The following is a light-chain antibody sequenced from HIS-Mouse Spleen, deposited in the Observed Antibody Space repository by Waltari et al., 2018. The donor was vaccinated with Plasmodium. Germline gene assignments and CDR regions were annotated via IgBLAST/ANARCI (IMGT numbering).Light chain of an antibody. J-gene: IGKJ4*01. CDR3: QKYYSYPLT. CDR2: TAS. CDR1: QGIISY. V-gene: IGKV1-8*01. Sequence: AIRMTQSPSSFSASTGDRVTITCRASQGIISYLAWYKQKPGKAPKLLIYTASTLQSGVPSRFSGSGSGTDFTLTISCLQSEDFATYYCQKYYSYPLTFGGGTKVEIK.